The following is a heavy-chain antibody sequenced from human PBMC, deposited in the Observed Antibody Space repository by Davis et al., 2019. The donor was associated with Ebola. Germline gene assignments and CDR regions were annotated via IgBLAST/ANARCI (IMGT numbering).Heavy chain of an antibody. Sequence: MPSETLSLTCAVSGGSVASDTYYWSWIRQPPGKGLEWIAYISYSGSTKYNPSLQSRVTLSLDTSENQFSLRMYSVTVADTAVYYCARLGSGSYGLDYWGQGTLVTVSS. J-gene: IGHJ4*02. CDR1: GGSVASDTYY. V-gene: IGHV4-61*01. CDR2: ISYSGST. CDR3: ARLGSGSYGLDY. D-gene: IGHD1-26*01.